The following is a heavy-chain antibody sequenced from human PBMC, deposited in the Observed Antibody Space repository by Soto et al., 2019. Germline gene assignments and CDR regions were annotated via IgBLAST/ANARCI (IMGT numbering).Heavy chain of an antibody. J-gene: IGHJ3*02. D-gene: IGHD3-22*01. CDR1: GYTLTELS. V-gene: IGHV1-24*01. CDR3: ATDYDSSGYSEGDAFDI. Sequence: ASVEVSCKVSGYTLTELSMHWVRQAPGKGLEWMGGFDPEDGETIYAQKFQGRVTMTEDTSTDTAYMELSSLRSEDTAVYYCATDYDSSGYSEGDAFDIWGQGTMVTVSS. CDR2: FDPEDGET.